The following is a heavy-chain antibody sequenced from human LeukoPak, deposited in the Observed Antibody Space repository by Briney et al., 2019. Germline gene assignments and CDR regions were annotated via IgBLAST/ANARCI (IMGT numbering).Heavy chain of an antibody. V-gene: IGHV1-18*01. CDR3: ARVRGYCSGGSCHPHPPHYYMDV. D-gene: IGHD2-15*01. J-gene: IGHJ6*03. CDR1: GYTFTSYG. CDR2: ISAYNGNT. Sequence: ASVKVSCKASGYTFTSYGISWVRQAPGQGLEWMGWISAYNGNTNYAQKLQGRVTMTTDTSTSTAYMELRSLRSDDTAVYYCARVRGYCSGGSCHPHPPHYYMDVWGKGTTVTISS.